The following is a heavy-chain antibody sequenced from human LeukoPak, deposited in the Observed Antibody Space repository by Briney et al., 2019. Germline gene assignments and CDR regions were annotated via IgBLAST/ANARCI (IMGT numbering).Heavy chain of an antibody. CDR2: INHNGST. CDR1: GGSFSGYY. CDR3: ARDRRGIRGYSYVGY. V-gene: IGHV4-34*01. Sequence: SETQSLTCAVYGGSFSGYYWSWIRQPPGKGLEWIGEINHNGSTNYNPSLKSRVTISVDTSKNQFSLKLSSVTAADTAVYYCARDRRGIRGYSYVGYWGQGTLVTVSS. J-gene: IGHJ4*02. D-gene: IGHD5-18*01.